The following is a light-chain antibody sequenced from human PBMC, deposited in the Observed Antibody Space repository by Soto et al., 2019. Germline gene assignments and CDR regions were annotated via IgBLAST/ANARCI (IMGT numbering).Light chain of an antibody. Sequence: EIVMTQSPATLSVSPGERATLSCRASQSVSSNLAWYHQKPGQAPRLLIYGASTRATGIPARFSGSGSGTEFTLTLSSLQSEDFAVYYCQQYNNWPRTFGQGTKVEIK. J-gene: IGKJ1*01. V-gene: IGKV3-15*01. CDR2: GAS. CDR1: QSVSSN. CDR3: QQYNNWPRT.